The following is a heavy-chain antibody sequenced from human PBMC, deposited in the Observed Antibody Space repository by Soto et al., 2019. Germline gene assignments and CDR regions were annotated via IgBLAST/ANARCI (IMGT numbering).Heavy chain of an antibody. Sequence: GGSLRLSCVASAFDFRSYEMNWVRQAPGKGMEWVSNIRANDESIYYADSGNGRVSVSRDNAKNSLLLEMNSLRVDATAVYYCARETLRDAIDIWGQGTMVTVSS. J-gene: IGHJ3*02. CDR3: ARETLRDAIDI. V-gene: IGHV3-48*03. CDR1: AFDFRSYE. CDR2: IRANDESI.